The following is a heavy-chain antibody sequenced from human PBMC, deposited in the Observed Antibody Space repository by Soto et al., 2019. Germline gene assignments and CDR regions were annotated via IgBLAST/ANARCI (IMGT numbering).Heavy chain of an antibody. J-gene: IGHJ4*02. D-gene: IGHD3-3*01. CDR3: AKDYYFWSGYSTFDY. V-gene: IGHV3-23*01. Sequence: EVQLLESGGGLVQPGGSLRLSCAASGFTFSSYAMSWVRQAPGQGLEWVSAISGSGGSTYYADSVKGRFTISRDNSKNTLYLQMNSLRAEDTAVYYCAKDYYFWSGYSTFDYWGQGTLVTVSS. CDR2: ISGSGGST. CDR1: GFTFSSYA.